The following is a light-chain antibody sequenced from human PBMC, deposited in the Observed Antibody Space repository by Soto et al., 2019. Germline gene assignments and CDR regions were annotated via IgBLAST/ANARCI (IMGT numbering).Light chain of an antibody. Sequence: IVVTNAPTTLSSFPGDRVTLSCRASQSVRNNYLAWYQQRPGQAPRLLIYAASSRATGIPARFSGSGSGTDFTLTISGLEPEDFAVYYCQQFGSSLSTFGQGTKVDIK. CDR3: QQFGSSLST. V-gene: IGKV3-20*01. CDR1: QSVRNNY. CDR2: AAS. J-gene: IGKJ1*01.